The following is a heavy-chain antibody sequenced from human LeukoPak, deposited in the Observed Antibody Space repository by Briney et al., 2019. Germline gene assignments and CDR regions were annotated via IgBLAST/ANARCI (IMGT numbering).Heavy chain of an antibody. CDR3: SRRGYSYGYYYYGMDV. D-gene: IGHD5-18*01. J-gene: IGHJ6*02. CDR1: GGSFSGYY. Sequence: SETLSLTCAVYGGSFSGYYWSWIRQPPGKGLEWIGEINHSGSTNYNPSLKSRVTISVDTSKNQFSLKLSSVTAADTAVYYCSRRGYSYGYYYYGMDVWGQGTTVTVSS. V-gene: IGHV4-34*01. CDR2: INHSGST.